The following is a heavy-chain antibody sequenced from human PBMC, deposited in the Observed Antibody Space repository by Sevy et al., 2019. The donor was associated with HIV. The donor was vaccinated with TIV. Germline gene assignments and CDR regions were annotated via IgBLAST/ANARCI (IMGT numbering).Heavy chain of an antibody. V-gene: IGHV3-23*01. Sequence: GGSLRLSCAASGFTFSTYAMSWVRRAPGKGLEWVSGISGSGISIYYAGSVKGRFTISRDNSKNTLILQMNSLRAEDTAIYYYAKELPGYQYDSSGNLDTWGQGRLVTVSS. CDR1: GFTFSTYA. D-gene: IGHD6-19*01. CDR3: AKELPGYQYDSSGNLDT. J-gene: IGHJ5*02. CDR2: ISGSGISI.